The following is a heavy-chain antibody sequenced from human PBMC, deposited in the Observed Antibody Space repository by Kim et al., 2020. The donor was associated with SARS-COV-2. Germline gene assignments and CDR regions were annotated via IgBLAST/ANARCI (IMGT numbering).Heavy chain of an antibody. CDR2: IYHSGST. D-gene: IGHD3-22*01. CDR3: ARKGMIDGPVWFDP. CDR1: GGSISSSNW. J-gene: IGHJ5*02. Sequence: SETLSLTCAVSGGSISSSNWWSWVRQPPGKGLEWIGEIYHSGSTNYNPSLKSRVTISVDKSKNQFSLKLSSVTAADTAVYYCARKGMIDGPVWFDPWGQGTLVTVSS. V-gene: IGHV4-4*02.